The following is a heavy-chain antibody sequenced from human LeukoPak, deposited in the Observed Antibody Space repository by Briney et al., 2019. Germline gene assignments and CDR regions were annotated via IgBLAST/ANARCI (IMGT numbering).Heavy chain of an antibody. D-gene: IGHD1-26*01. J-gene: IGHJ4*02. CDR1: EFTFSSYW. Sequence: GGSLRLSCATSEFTFSSYWMTWVRQAPGQGLEWVANINQDGSEKHYVDSVKGRFTISRDNAKNSLYLQMNSLRAEDTAVYYCARDGTQWELFDYWGQGTLVTVSS. V-gene: IGHV3-7*01. CDR2: INQDGSEK. CDR3: ARDGTQWELFDY.